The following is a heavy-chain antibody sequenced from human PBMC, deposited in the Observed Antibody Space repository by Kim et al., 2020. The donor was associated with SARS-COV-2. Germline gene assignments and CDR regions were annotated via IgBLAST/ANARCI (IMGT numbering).Heavy chain of an antibody. J-gene: IGHJ3*02. CDR1: GYSFTSYW. D-gene: IGHD1-26*01. CDR2: IYPGDSDT. CDR3: ARPXSGSYXGVFDI. V-gene: IGHV5-51*01. Sequence: GESLKISCKGSGYSFTSYWIGWVRQMPGKGLEWMGIIYPGDSDTRYSPSFQGQVTISADKSISTAYLQWSSLKASDTAMYXCARPXSGSYXGVFDIWGQGTXXXVSS.